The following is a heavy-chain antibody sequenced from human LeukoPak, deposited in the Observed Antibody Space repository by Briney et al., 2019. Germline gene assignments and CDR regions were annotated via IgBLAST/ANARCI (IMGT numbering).Heavy chain of an antibody. CDR3: ARGDFSSIRVVPAAIPGDNWFDP. V-gene: IGHV1-69*13. D-gene: IGHD2-2*02. CDR2: IIPIFGTA. CDR1: GGTFSSYA. J-gene: IGHJ5*02. Sequence: VASVKVSCKASGGTFSSYAISWVRQAPGQGLEWMGGIIPIFGTANYAQKFQGRVTITADESTSTAYMELSSLRSEDTAVYYCARGDFSSIRVVPAAIPGDNWFDPWGQGTLVTVSS.